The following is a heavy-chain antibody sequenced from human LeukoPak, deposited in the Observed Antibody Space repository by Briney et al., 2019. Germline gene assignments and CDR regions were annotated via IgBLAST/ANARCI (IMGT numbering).Heavy chain of an antibody. J-gene: IGHJ6*03. D-gene: IGHD6-19*01. Sequence: ASVKVSCKASGYTFTSYGISWVRQAPGQGLEWMGWINPNSGGRKYAQKFQGRVTMTRDTSISTAYMELSGLGFDDTAVYYCARNGHISAWSYYYYYVDVWGIGTTVTVSS. CDR2: INPNSGGR. CDR3: ARNGHISAWSYYYYYVDV. CDR1: GYTFTSYG. V-gene: IGHV1-2*02.